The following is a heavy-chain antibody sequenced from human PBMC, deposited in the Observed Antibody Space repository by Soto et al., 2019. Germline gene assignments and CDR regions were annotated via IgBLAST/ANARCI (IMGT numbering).Heavy chain of an antibody. Sequence: SVKVSCKASGGTFGSDAITWVRQAPGQGLEWVGRIIPIFGTTNYAQNLQGRVTISADKSTLTSYMELHSLTSDDTALYYCARDRTDSGYYTNWLDPWGRGTQVTVSS. CDR3: ARDRTDSGYYTNWLDP. V-gene: IGHV1-69*06. D-gene: IGHD3-22*01. CDR1: GGTFGSDA. CDR2: IIPIFGTT. J-gene: IGHJ5*02.